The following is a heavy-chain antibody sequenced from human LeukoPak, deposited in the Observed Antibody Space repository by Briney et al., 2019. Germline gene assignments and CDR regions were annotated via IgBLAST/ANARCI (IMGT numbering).Heavy chain of an antibody. CDR3: ARDAYGGNSNWFDP. CDR1: GGSISSGSYY. J-gene: IGHJ5*02. D-gene: IGHD4-23*01. Sequence: SETLSLTCTVSGGSISSGSYYWSWIRQPAGKGLEWIGRIYTSGSTNYNPSLKSRVTISVDTSKNQFSLKLSSVTAADTAVYYCARDAYGGNSNWFDPWGQGTLVTVPS. V-gene: IGHV4-61*02. CDR2: IYTSGST.